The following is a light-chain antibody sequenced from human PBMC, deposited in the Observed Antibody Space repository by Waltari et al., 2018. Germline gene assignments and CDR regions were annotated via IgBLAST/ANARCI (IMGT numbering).Light chain of an antibody. J-gene: IGKJ3*01. CDR3: QLYYSNPPFFT. CDR1: QSVFYNATNKNY. CDR2: WAS. V-gene: IGKV4-1*01. Sequence: DIVMTQSTDSLAVALVDRPTISCKYSQSVFYNATNKNYLTWYQQKPGQPPKVLIYWASPRGSGVPDRFSGSGSGTYFPLTISGLQAEDVAVYYCQLYYSNPPFFTFGPGTKVDI.